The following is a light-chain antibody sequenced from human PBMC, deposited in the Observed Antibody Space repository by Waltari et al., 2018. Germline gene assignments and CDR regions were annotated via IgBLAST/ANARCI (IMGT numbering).Light chain of an antibody. CDR3: ATWDGSLSAVV. Sequence: QSVVTQPPSASGTPGQRVTISCSGSSSNIGSNFVYWYQPLPGATPKVLIFRNDRRPAGVPDRFSGSKSGTSASLDISGLRSEDEANYYCATWDGSLSAVVFGGGTKLTVL. J-gene: IGLJ2*01. CDR2: RND. CDR1: SSNIGSNF. V-gene: IGLV1-47*01.